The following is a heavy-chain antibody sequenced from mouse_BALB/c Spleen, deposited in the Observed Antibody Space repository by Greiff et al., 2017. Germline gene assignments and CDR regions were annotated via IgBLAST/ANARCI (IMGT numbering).Heavy chain of an antibody. V-gene: IGHV7-3*02. CDR3: ARAPTGTYYFDY. J-gene: IGHJ2*01. CDR1: GFTFTDYY. Sequence: EVKLMESGGGLVQPGGSLRLSCATSGFTFTDYYMSWVRQPPGKALEWLGFIRNKANGYTTEYSASVKGRFTISRDNSQSILYLQMNTLRAEDSATYYCARAPTGTYYFDYWGQGTTLTVSS. CDR2: IRNKANGYTT. D-gene: IGHD4-1*02.